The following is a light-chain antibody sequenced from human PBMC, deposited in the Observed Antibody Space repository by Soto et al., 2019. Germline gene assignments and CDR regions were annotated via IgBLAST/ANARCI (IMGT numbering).Light chain of an antibody. CDR2: RNN. Sequence: QSVLTQPPSASGTPGQRVTISCSGSSSNIGSNYVYWYQQLPETAPKLLIDRNNQRPSGVPDRFSGSKSGTSASLAISGLRSEDEADYYCAAWDASLRGRVVFGGGTKLTVL. J-gene: IGLJ2*01. V-gene: IGLV1-47*01. CDR3: AAWDASLRGRVV. CDR1: SSNIGSNY.